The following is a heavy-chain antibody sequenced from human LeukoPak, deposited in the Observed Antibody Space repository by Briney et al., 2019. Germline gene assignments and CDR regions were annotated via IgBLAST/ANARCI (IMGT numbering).Heavy chain of an antibody. CDR1: GFTFSSYE. CDR3: ARVARDGYNTPGFDY. CDR2: ISSSGSTI. V-gene: IGHV3-48*03. J-gene: IGHJ4*02. Sequence: RGSLRLSCAASGFTFSSYEMNWVRQAPGKGLEWVSHISSSGSTIYYADSAKGRFTISRDNAKNSLYLHMNSLRAEDTAVYYCARVARDGYNTPGFDYWGQGTLVTVSS. D-gene: IGHD5-24*01.